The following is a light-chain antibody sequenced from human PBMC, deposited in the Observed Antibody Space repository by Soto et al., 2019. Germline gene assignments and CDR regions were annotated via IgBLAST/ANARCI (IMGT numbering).Light chain of an antibody. CDR2: KAS. CDR1: QSSSW. J-gene: IGKJ5*01. V-gene: IGKV1-5*03. Sequence: DIQMTQSPSTLSVSVGDRVTITCRASQSSSWLAWYQQKPGKAPKSLIYKASSLESGVPSRFSGSGSGTEFTLTISSLQPDDFATYYCQQYSIYPITFGQGTRLEMK. CDR3: QQYSIYPIT.